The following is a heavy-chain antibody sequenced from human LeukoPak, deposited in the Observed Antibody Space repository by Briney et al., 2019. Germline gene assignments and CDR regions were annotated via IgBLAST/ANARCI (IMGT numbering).Heavy chain of an antibody. Sequence: PSETLSLTCTVSGGSISSYYWSWIRQPPGKGLEWIGYIYYSGSTNYNPSLKSRVTISVDTSKNQFSLKLSSVTAADTAVYYCARGTVHYFDYWGQGTLVTVSS. CDR2: IYYSGST. D-gene: IGHD4-11*01. CDR1: GGSISSYY. J-gene: IGHJ4*02. CDR3: ARGTVHYFDY. V-gene: IGHV4-59*12.